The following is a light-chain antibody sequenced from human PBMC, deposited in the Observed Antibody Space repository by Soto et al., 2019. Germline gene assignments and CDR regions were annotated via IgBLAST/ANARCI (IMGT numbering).Light chain of an antibody. J-gene: IGLJ3*02. CDR2: EVS. CDR3: CSYDVSNVVL. V-gene: IGLV2-14*01. Sequence: QSALTQPASVSGSPGQSITISCTGTSSDVGAYNYVSWYQHHPGKAPKLMIYEVSTRPSGVSNRFSGSKSGNTAYLTVSGLRTEDEAHYYCCSYDVSNVVLFGGGTKLTVL. CDR1: SSDVGAYNY.